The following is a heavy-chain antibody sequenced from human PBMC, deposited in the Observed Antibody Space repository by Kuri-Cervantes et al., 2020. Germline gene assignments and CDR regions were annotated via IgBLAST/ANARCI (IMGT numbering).Heavy chain of an antibody. D-gene: IGHD3-3*01. CDR3: ARRYYDFWSGYHLYYYYYMDV. J-gene: IGHJ6*03. CDR2: VTGSGSGT. V-gene: IGHV3-23*01. CDR1: GFTFSSYA. Sequence: GGSLRLSCAASGFTFSSYAMTWVRQAPGKGLEWVSAVTGSGSGTYYADSVKGRFTISRDNSKNTLYLQMNSLRAEDTAVYYCARRYYDFWSGYHLYYYYYMDVWGKGTTVTVSS.